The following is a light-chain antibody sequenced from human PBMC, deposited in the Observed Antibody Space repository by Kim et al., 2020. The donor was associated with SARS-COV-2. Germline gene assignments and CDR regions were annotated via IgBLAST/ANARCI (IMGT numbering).Light chain of an antibody. Sequence: SSELTQDPAVYVALGQTIRITCQGDSLRSYYASWYQQKPGQAPVLVIYGKNNRPSGIPDRFSGSSSGNTASLTITGTQAEDEADYYCSSRSRDSNAHLFGGGTQLAVL. CDR1: SLRSYY. J-gene: IGLJ2*01. CDR2: GKN. CDR3: SSRSRDSNAHL. V-gene: IGLV3-19*01.